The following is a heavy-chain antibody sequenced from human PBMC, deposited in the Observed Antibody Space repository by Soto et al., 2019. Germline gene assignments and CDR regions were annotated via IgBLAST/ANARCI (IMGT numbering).Heavy chain of an antibody. Sequence: PGGSLRLSCAASGFTFSSYSMNWVRQAPGKGLEWVSSISSSSSYIYYADSVKGRFTISRDNAKNSLYLQMNSLRAEDTAVYYCAREGSGANSWNNWFDPWGQGTLVTVSS. D-gene: IGHD1-1*01. CDR1: GFTFSSYS. J-gene: IGHJ5*02. CDR2: ISSSSSYI. V-gene: IGHV3-21*01. CDR3: AREGSGANSWNNWFDP.